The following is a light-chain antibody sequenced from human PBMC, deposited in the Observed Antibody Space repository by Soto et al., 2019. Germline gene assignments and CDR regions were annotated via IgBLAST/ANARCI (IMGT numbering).Light chain of an antibody. CDR1: QNVNDW. CDR3: QQYNTYSWT. CDR2: KVS. V-gene: IGKV1-5*03. Sequence: DIQMTQSPSSLSASVEDRVTITCRASQNVNDWSAWYQQKPGKAPKALIYKVSNLESGVPSRFSGSGSGTEFTLTISSLQPDDFATYYCQQYNTYSWTFGQGTKVDIK. J-gene: IGKJ1*01.